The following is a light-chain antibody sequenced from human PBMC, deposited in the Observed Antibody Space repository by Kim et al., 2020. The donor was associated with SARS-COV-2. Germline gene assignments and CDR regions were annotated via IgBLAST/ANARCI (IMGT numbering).Light chain of an antibody. CDR2: GAS. Sequence: EIVLTQSPGTLSLSPGERATLFCTASETVSSNYLAWYQQKPGQAPRLLIFGASSRATGLPDRFSGGGSGTDFTLTISRLEPEDFAVYYCQQYGDSPYTFGQGTKLEIK. V-gene: IGKV3-20*01. J-gene: IGKJ2*01. CDR3: QQYGDSPYT. CDR1: ETVSSNY.